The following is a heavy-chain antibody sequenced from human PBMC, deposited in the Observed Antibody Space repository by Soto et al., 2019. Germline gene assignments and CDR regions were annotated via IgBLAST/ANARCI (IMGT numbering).Heavy chain of an antibody. CDR2: ISDDGDNR. Sequence: QVQLVESGGDMVQPGRSLRLSCTASGFTFSTYTMHWVRQSPGKGLEWLAFISDDGDNRYYAESVRGRFTISRDNSKNTLYLQMDSLRPEDTAVYYCARDGPIAAAGNNWFDPWGQGTLVTVSS. V-gene: IGHV3-30-3*01. CDR1: GFTFSTYT. D-gene: IGHD6-13*01. J-gene: IGHJ5*02. CDR3: ARDGPIAAAGNNWFDP.